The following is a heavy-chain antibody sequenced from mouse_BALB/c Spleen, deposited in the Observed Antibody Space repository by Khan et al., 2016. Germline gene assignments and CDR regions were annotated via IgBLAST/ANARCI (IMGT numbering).Heavy chain of an antibody. CDR1: GYTLTIYT. D-gene: IGHD2-2*01. CDR3: ASSMRVWGNDLFDY. J-gene: IGHJ2*01. V-gene: IGHV1-4*01. Sequence: QVQLQQSGAELARPWASVKMSCKASGYTLTIYTTHWVKQRPGQGLEWIGYINPSCGYTNYNQKFKDKATLTADKSSSTPYMQLSSRTSEESADYYWASSMRVWGNDLFDYWGQGTTLAVSS. CDR2: INPSCGYT.